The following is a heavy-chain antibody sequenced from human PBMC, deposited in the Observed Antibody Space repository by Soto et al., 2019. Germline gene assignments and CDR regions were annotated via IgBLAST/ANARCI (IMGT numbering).Heavy chain of an antibody. D-gene: IGHD4-17*01. CDR3: VSQRTTVPTQAYFDY. CDR1: GGSVTNSSYY. Sequence: SETLSLPXTVSGGSVTNSSYYWGWIRQSPGKGLEWIGSVYYRGRSYSKSSVKSRVTISVDTSKNRFSLSLNSVTASDTAVYFCVSQRTTVPTQAYFDYWGPGALVTVSS. J-gene: IGHJ4*02. V-gene: IGHV4-39*01. CDR2: VYYRGRS.